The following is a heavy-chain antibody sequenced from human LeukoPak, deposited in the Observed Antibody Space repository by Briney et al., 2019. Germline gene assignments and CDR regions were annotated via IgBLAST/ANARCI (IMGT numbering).Heavy chain of an antibody. CDR1: GFNFSVSS. CDR3: ARQAIRGVNSWFAP. D-gene: IGHD3-10*01. J-gene: IGHJ5*02. V-gene: IGHV3-30*04. Sequence: GSLRLSCAASGFNFSVSSMHWVRQAPGKGLEWVAVMSFDGTTKLYAHSLKGRFTIYRDNSKNTVYLQMRSLRPEDTAVYFCARQAIRGVNSWFAPWGQGTLVTVPS. CDR2: MSFDGTTK.